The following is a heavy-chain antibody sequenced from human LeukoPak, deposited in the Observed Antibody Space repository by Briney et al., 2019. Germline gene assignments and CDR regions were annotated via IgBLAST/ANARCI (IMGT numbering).Heavy chain of an antibody. CDR3: AKDAPGRIGVAANYFDY. D-gene: IGHD6-19*01. CDR1: GFTFSSYG. CDR2: IWYDGSNT. Sequence: GGSLRLSCAASGFTFSSYGMHWVRQPPGKGLEWVAFIWYDGSNTYYADSVKGRFTISRDKSKNTLYLQINSLRVEDTAVYYCAKDAPGRIGVAANYFDYWGQGTLVTVSS. J-gene: IGHJ4*02. V-gene: IGHV3-30*02.